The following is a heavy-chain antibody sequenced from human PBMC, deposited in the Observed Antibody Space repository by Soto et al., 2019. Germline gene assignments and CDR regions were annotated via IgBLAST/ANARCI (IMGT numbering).Heavy chain of an antibody. CDR1: GFTFSNAW. CDR2: IKSKTDGGTT. J-gene: IGHJ4*02. D-gene: IGHD3-9*01. CDR3: TTTYYDILTGYPPADY. Sequence: GGSLRLSCAASGFTFSNAWMSWVRQAPGKGLEWVGRIKSKTDGGTTDYAAPVKGRFTISRDDSKNTLYLQMNSLKTEDTAVYYCTTTYYDILTGYPPADYWGQGTLVTVSS. V-gene: IGHV3-15*01.